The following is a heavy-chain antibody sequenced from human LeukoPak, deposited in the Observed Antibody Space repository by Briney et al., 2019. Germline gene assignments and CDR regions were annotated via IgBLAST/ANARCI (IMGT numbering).Heavy chain of an antibody. CDR3: ARDSRGHDAFDI. CDR2: IYSGGST. J-gene: IGHJ3*02. D-gene: IGHD3-10*01. V-gene: IGHV3-66*01. CDR1: GFTFDDYA. Sequence: GGSLRLSCAASGFTFDDYAMHWVRQAPGKGLEWVSVIYSGGSTYYADSVKGRFTISRDNSKNTLYLQMNSLRAEDTAVYYCARDSRGHDAFDIWGQGTMVTVSS.